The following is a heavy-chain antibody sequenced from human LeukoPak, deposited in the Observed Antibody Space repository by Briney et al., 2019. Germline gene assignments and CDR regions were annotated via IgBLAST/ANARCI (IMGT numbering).Heavy chain of an antibody. Sequence: SVKVSCKASGVTFSNFAISWVRQAPGQGLEWMGGIIPIFGTANYAQKFQGRVTITADKSTSTAYIELSSLRSEGTAVYYCARDNDSRDPPHFDYWGQGTLVTVSA. V-gene: IGHV1-69*06. CDR2: IIPIFGTA. CDR3: ARDNDSRDPPHFDY. J-gene: IGHJ4*02. D-gene: IGHD3-16*01. CDR1: GVTFSNFA.